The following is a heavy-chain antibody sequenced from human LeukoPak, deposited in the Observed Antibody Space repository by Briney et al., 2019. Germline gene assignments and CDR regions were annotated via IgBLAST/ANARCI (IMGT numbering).Heavy chain of an antibody. CDR3: AKDLGGSGWYLGFRYFQH. J-gene: IGHJ1*01. D-gene: IGHD6-19*01. CDR2: ISGSGGST. V-gene: IGHV3-23*01. CDR1: GFTFSSYP. Sequence: PGGSLRLSCAASGFTFSSYPMSWVRQAPGKGLEWVSAISGSGGSTYYADSVKGRFTISRDNSKNTLYLQMNSLRAEDTAVYYCAKDLGGSGWYLGFRYFQHWGQGTLVTVSS.